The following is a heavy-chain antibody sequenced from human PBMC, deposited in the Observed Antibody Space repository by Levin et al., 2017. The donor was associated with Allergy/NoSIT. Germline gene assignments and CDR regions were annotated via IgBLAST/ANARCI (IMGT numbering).Heavy chain of an antibody. D-gene: IGHD1-7*01. J-gene: IGHJ5*02. CDR2: IYTSGST. CDR3: ARVGPGTDWFDP. CDR1: GASFNSFY. V-gene: IGHV4-4*08. Sequence: SETLSLTCSVSGASFNSFYWSWIRQPPGKGLEWIGFIYTSGSTNYSPSLKSRVTISEDTSKNQFSLQLTSVTAADTAVYYCARVGPGTDWFDPWGQGTLVTVSS.